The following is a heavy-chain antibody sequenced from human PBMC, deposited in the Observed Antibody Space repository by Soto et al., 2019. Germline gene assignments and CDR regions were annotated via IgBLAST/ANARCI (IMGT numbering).Heavy chain of an antibody. CDR2: IYPGDSET. D-gene: IGHD6-13*01. CDR1: GYTFSNVW. V-gene: IGHV5-51*01. Sequence: PGESLKISCQCSGYTFSNVWIAWVRQLPGKGLEYMGIIYPGDSETRYSPSFHGKVTISADRSIGTAYLQWSSLEASDSAFYFCARSPRSSPYFDYWGQGALVTVSS. CDR3: ARSPRSSPYFDY. J-gene: IGHJ4*02.